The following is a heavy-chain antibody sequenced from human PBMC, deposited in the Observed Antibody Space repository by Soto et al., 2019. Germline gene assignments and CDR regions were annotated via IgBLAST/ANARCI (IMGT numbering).Heavy chain of an antibody. CDR3: ATAHCSGGSCYPFDY. Sequence: ASVKVSGKVSGYTLTELSMHWVRQAPGKGLEWMGGFDPEDGETIYEQKFQGRVTMTEDTSTDTAYMELSSLRSEDTAVYYCATAHCSGGSCYPFDYWGKGTLVTVSS. J-gene: IGHJ4*02. V-gene: IGHV1-24*01. CDR1: GYTLTELS. D-gene: IGHD2-15*01. CDR2: FDPEDGET.